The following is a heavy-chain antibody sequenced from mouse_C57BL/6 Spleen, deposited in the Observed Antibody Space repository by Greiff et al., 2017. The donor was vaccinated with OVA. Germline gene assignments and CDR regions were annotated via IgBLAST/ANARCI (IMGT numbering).Heavy chain of an antibody. CDR3: ARSASTGTRGYFDD. CDR2: IHPNSGST. CDR1: GYTFTSYW. D-gene: IGHD4-1*02. J-gene: IGHJ2*01. Sequence: QVQLQQPGAELVKPGASVKLSCKASGYTFTSYWMHWVKQRPGQGLEWIGMIHPNSGSTNYNEKFKSKATLTVDKSSSTAYMQLSSLTSEDSAVDYCARSASTGTRGYFDDWGQGTTLTVSS. V-gene: IGHV1-64*01.